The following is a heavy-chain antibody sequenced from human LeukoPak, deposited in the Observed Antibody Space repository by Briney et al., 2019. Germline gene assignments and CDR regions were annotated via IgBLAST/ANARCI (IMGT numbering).Heavy chain of an antibody. CDR3: AREATFGNWFDP. CDR2: IYTSGST. J-gene: IGHJ5*02. V-gene: IGHV4-61*02. Sequence: PSEALSLTCTVSGGSISSGSYYWSWIRQPAGKGLEWIGRIYTSGSTNYNPSLKSRVTISVDTSKNQFSLNLRSVTAADTALYYCAREATFGNWFDPWGQGTLVTVSS. CDR1: GGSISSGSYY. D-gene: IGHD3-3*01.